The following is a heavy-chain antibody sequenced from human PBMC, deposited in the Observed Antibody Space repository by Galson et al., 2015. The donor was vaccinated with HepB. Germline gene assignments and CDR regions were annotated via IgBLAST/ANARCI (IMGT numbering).Heavy chain of an antibody. CDR3: ARTYFEVVVVAATVPVSESWFDP. V-gene: IGHV2-5*01. CDR1: GFSLSTSGVG. CDR2: IYWNDDK. J-gene: IGHJ5*02. Sequence: PALVKPTQTLTLTCTFSGFSLSTSGVGVGWIRQPPGKALEWLALIYWNDDKRYSPSLKSRLTITKDTSKNQVVLTMTNMDPVDTATYYCARTYFEVVVVAATVPVSESWFDPWGQGTLVTVSS. D-gene: IGHD2-15*01.